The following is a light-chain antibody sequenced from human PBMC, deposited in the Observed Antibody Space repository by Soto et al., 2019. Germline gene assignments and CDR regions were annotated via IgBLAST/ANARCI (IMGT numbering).Light chain of an antibody. Sequence: DIQMTQSPSTLSASEGDRVTITCRASQSVNRWLARYQQKPGKAPKALIYQASRLESGVPPRFSGSGSGTEFTLTINSLHPDDFATYYCQQYVAYPLTFGGGTKVEI. CDR3: QQYVAYPLT. V-gene: IGKV1-5*03. CDR1: QSVNRW. CDR2: QAS. J-gene: IGKJ4*01.